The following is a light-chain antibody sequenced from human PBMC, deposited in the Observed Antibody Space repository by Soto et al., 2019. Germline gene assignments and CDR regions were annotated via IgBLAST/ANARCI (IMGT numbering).Light chain of an antibody. Sequence: QTVVTQPPSASGTPGQRVTISCSGSSSNIGSNTVNWYQQLPGTAPKLVIYSNNQRPSGVPDRFSGSKSGTSASLAISGLQSEDEADYYCVAWDDSLNGHVVFGGGTKLTVL. J-gene: IGLJ2*01. V-gene: IGLV1-44*01. CDR1: SSNIGSNT. CDR2: SNN. CDR3: VAWDDSLNGHVV.